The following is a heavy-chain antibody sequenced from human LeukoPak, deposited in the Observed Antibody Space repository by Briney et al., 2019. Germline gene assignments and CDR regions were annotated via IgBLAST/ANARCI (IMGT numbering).Heavy chain of an antibody. Sequence: PGGSLRLSCAASGFTFSSYGMHWVRQAPGKGLEWVAFIRYDGSNKYYADSVKGRFTISRDNSKNTLYLQMNSLRAEDTAVYYCAKADHPEMATILSPYYYMDVWGKGTTVTVSS. CDR1: GFTFSSYG. J-gene: IGHJ6*03. CDR2: IRYDGSNK. V-gene: IGHV3-30*02. D-gene: IGHD5-24*01. CDR3: AKADHPEMATILSPYYYMDV.